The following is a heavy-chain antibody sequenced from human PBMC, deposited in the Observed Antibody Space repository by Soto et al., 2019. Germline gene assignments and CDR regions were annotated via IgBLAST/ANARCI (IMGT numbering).Heavy chain of an antibody. Sequence: LRLSCAASGFTFSSYAMSWVRQAPGNGLEWVSAISGSGGSTYYADSVKGRFTISRDNSKNTLYLQMNSLRAEDTAVYYCAKDIVVVPAATKVAAGYFDYWGQGTLVTVSS. CDR3: AKDIVVVPAATKVAAGYFDY. J-gene: IGHJ4*02. V-gene: IGHV3-23*01. CDR1: GFTFSSYA. CDR2: ISGSGGST. D-gene: IGHD2-2*01.